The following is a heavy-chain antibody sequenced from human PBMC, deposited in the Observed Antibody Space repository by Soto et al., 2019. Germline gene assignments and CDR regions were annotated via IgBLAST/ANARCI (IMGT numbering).Heavy chain of an antibody. D-gene: IGHD6-19*01. J-gene: IGHJ1*01. CDR3: ARAIAVAGTAEYFQH. V-gene: IGHV3-33*01. CDR1: GFTFSSYG. Sequence: PGGSLRLSCAASGFTFSSYGMHWVRQAPGKGLEWVAVIWYDGSNKYYADSVKGRFTISRDNSKNTLYLQMNSLRAEDTAVYYCARAIAVAGTAEYFQHWGKGTLVTVSS. CDR2: IWYDGSNK.